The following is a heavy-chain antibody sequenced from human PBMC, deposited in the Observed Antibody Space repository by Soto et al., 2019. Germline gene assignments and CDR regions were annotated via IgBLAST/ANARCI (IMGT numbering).Heavy chain of an antibody. CDR2: ISAYNGNT. CDR3: ARGTLPTVTTDYYYMDV. CDR1: GYTFTSYG. J-gene: IGHJ6*03. V-gene: IGHV1-18*01. D-gene: IGHD4-17*01. Sequence: QVQLVQSGAEVKKPGASVKVSCKASGYTFTSYGISWVRQAPGQGLEWMGWISAYNGNTNYAQKLQGRVTMTPDTSTNTAYMELRSLSSGDTAVYYCARGTLPTVTTDYYYMDVWGKGSTVTVSS.